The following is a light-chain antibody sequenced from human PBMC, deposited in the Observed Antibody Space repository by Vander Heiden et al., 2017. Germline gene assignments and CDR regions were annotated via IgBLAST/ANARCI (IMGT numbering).Light chain of an antibody. V-gene: IGKV3-15*01. Sequence: EIVMTQSPATLYVSPGGRATLSCRASQSVSSNLAWYQQRPGQAPRYLIYSASTRATGIPARFSGSGSGTEFTLTISSLQSEDFAVYYCQQYHNWPRTFGQGTKVEIK. CDR3: QQYHNWPRT. CDR2: SAS. CDR1: QSVSSN. J-gene: IGKJ1*01.